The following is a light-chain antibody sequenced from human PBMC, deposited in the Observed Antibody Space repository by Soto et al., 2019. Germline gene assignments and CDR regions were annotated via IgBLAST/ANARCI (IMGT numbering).Light chain of an antibody. V-gene: IGLV2-14*03. Sequence: QSVLTQAASVSGSPGQSITISCTGTSSDVGGYEYVSWYQQHPGKAPKLMIYDVSNRPSGVSNRFSGSKSGNTASLTISGLQAEDEADYYCSSYISSSTWLFGGGTKLTVL. CDR2: DVS. J-gene: IGLJ2*01. CDR1: SSDVGGYEY. CDR3: SSYISSSTWL.